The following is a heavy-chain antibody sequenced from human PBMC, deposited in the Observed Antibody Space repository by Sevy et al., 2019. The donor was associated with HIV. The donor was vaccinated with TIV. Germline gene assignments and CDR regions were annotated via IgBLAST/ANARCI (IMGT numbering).Heavy chain of an antibody. V-gene: IGHV4-34*01. CDR1: GGSFSGYY. CDR3: ARADLVGATPYYFDY. D-gene: IGHD1-26*01. J-gene: IGHJ4*02. CDR2: INHSGST. Sequence: SETLSLTCAVYGGSFSGYYWSWIRQPPGKGLEWIGEINHSGSTNYNPSLKSRVTISVDTSKNQFSLKLSSVTAADTAVYYCARADLVGATPYYFDYWGQGTLVTVSS.